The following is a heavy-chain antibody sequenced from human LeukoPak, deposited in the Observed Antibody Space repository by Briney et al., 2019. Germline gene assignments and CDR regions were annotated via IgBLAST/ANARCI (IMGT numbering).Heavy chain of an antibody. CDR3: ARDRYSSGWFGY. CDR2: INSDGRST. V-gene: IGHV3-74*01. Sequence: PGGSLRLSCAASGFTFSNSWMHWVRQAPGKGLVWVSRINSDGRSTVYADPVKGRFTISRDNAKNTLYLQMNSLRDEDTAVYYCARDRYSSGWFGYWGQGTLVTVSS. D-gene: IGHD6-19*01. CDR1: GFTFSNSW. J-gene: IGHJ4*02.